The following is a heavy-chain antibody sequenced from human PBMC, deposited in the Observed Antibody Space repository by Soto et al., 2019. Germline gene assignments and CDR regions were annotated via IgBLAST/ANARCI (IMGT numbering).Heavy chain of an antibody. CDR1: GFTFSSYA. D-gene: IGHD3-10*01. J-gene: IGHJ4*02. Sequence: GGSLRLSCAASGFTFSSYAMNWVRQAPGKGLEWVSRISGNGGATYYAGSAKGRFTISRDNSKNTLYLQMNSLRAEDTAVYYCAKSARGSSSQFDFWGQGTLVTVSS. CDR3: AKSARGSSSQFDF. V-gene: IGHV3-23*01. CDR2: ISGNGGAT.